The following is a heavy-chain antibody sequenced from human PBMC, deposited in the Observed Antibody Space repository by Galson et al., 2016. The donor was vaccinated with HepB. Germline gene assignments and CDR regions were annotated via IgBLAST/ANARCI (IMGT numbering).Heavy chain of an antibody. Sequence: SVKVSCKASGFTFTGYYLHWVRQAPGLGLEWMGWINPNSGGINSAQKFPGRVTLTRDTSISTAYMELTRLTSDDTAVYYCARGGFYYGSGSYLTSHWGQGTLVTVSS. V-gene: IGHV1-2*02. CDR2: INPNSGGI. J-gene: IGHJ4*02. D-gene: IGHD3-10*01. CDR3: ARGGFYYGSGSYLTSH. CDR1: GFTFTGYY.